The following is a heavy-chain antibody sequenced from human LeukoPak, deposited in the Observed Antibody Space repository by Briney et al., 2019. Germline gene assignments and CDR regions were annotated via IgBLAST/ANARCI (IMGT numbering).Heavy chain of an antibody. V-gene: IGHV1-18*01. CDR3: ANVAKGRYFFYYMDV. Sequence: ASVKVSCKSSVHTAITYGCSGVRQAPGQGLEGMGWIFSYNGQTNYADKFQGRVTMTTDTSKTIAYMELRSLRSDDTAVYFCANVAKGRYFFYYMDVWGKGTTVTVS. J-gene: IGHJ6*03. CDR1: VHTAITYG. CDR2: IFSYNGQT. D-gene: IGHD5-12*01.